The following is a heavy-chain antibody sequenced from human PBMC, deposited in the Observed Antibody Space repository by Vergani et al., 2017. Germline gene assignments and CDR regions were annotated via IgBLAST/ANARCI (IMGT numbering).Heavy chain of an antibody. CDR3: AGPQGTSAYYYGGFDY. Sequence: EVHLLESGGGLVQSGGSLRLSCAASGFTFSNPAVSWVRQAPGRGLAWVSSISGPGLSTYYADSVKGRFSISRDNSKNTVFLQMHSLRAEDTAIYYCAGPQGTSAYYYGGFDYWGQGILVTVSS. V-gene: IGHV3-23*01. CDR1: GFTFSNPA. D-gene: IGHD3-22*01. J-gene: IGHJ4*02. CDR2: ISGPGLST.